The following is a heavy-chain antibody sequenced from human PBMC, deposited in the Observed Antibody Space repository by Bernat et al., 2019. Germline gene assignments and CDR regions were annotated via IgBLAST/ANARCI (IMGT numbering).Heavy chain of an antibody. Sequence: QVQLVQSGAEAKKPGVSVKVSCKASGYTFTSYDINWVRQATGQGLEWMGWMNPNSGNTGYAQKFQGRVTMTRNTSISTAYMELSSLRSEDTAVYYCARVYSSSWYSDQNWFDPWGQGTLVIFSS. CDR2: MNPNSGNT. D-gene: IGHD6-13*01. V-gene: IGHV1-8*01. CDR1: GYTFTSYD. CDR3: ARVYSSSWYSDQNWFDP. J-gene: IGHJ5*02.